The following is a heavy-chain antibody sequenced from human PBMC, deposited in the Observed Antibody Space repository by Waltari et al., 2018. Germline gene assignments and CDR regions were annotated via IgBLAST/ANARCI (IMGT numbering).Heavy chain of an antibody. D-gene: IGHD3-3*01. CDR2: IIPIFGTA. CDR3: ARASRYDFWSGFDYYYYYMDV. J-gene: IGHJ6*03. CDR1: GGTFSSYA. Sequence: QVQLVQSGAEVKKPGSSVKVSCKASGGTFSSYAISWVRQAPGQGLEWMGGIIPIFGTANYAQKFQGRVTITADKSTSTADKELSSLRSEDTAVYYCARASRYDFWSGFDYYYYYMDVWGKGTTVTVSS. V-gene: IGHV1-69*14.